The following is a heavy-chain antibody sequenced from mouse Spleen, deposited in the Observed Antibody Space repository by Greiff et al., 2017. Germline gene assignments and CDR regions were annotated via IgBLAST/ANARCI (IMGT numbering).Heavy chain of an antibody. Sequence: VQLQQSGPELVKPGASVKISCKASGYTFTDYYMNWVKQSHGKSLEWIGDINPNNGGTSYNQKFKGKATLTVDKSSSTAYMELRSLTSEDSAVYYCARGGDSYYSYDDLFAYWGQGTLVTVSA. CDR2: INPNNGGT. CDR3: ARGGDSYYSYDDLFAY. D-gene: IGHD2-12*01. CDR1: GYTFTDYY. J-gene: IGHJ3*01. V-gene: IGHV1-26*01.